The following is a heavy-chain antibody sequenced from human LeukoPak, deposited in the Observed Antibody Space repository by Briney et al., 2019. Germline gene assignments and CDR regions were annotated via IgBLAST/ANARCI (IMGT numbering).Heavy chain of an antibody. CDR3: ARDRGYCSSTSCYLDY. Sequence: GSSVKVSCKASGGTFSSYAISWVRQAPGQGLEWMGGIIPIFGTANYAQKFQGRVTITADESTSTAYMEPSSLRSEDTAVYYCARDRGYCSSTSCYLDYWGQGTLVTDSS. CDR1: GGTFSSYA. V-gene: IGHV1-69*01. D-gene: IGHD2-2*01. CDR2: IIPIFGTA. J-gene: IGHJ4*02.